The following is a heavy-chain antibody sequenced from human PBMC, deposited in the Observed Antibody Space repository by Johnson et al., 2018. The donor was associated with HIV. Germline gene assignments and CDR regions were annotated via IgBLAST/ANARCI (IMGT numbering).Heavy chain of an antibody. J-gene: IGHJ3*02. CDR1: GFTFSSYG. CDR2: ISHEGLNK. CDR3: ARRYHYENSVYYSDAFDI. Sequence: QVQLVESGGGLVQPGGSLRLSCAASGFTFSSYGMHWVRQAPGKGLEWVALISHEGLNKYYADSVKGRFTISRDNSKNTLFLQMKSLRAEDTAVYYCARRYHYENSVYYSDAFDIWGQGTMVTVSS. D-gene: IGHD3-22*01. V-gene: IGHV3-30*03.